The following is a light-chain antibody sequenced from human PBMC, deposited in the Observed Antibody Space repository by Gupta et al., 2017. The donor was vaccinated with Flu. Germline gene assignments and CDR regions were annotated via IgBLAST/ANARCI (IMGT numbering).Light chain of an antibody. CDR1: QNVRNN. CDR3: QHYSDWPLT. Sequence: EIVMTQSPATLSVSPRERATLSCRASQNVRNNFLAWYQQKPGQAPRLLMHGVSTRATGIPARFSGSGSGTEFTLTISSLQSEDFAVYYCQHYSDWPLTFGGGTKVVIK. CDR2: GVS. J-gene: IGKJ4*01. V-gene: IGKV3-15*01.